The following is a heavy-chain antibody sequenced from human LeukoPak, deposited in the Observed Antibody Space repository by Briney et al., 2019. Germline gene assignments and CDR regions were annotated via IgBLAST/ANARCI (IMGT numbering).Heavy chain of an antibody. CDR2: IGASGEST. D-gene: IGHD5-24*01. CDR3: AKDIQLPT. Sequence: GGSLRLSCAASGFTFSVAALTWVRQAPGKGLEWVSLIGASGESTYYADSVKGRFTISRDNSKNTLSLQMNSLRVEDTAMYFCAKDIQLPTWGLGTMVTVSS. J-gene: IGHJ3*01. V-gene: IGHV3-23*01. CDR1: GFTFSVAA.